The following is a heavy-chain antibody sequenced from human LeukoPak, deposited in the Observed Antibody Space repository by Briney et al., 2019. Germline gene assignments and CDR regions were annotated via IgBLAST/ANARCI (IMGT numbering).Heavy chain of an antibody. J-gene: IGHJ4*02. CDR1: GFTFGDYG. CDR2: IRSRLYGGTT. D-gene: IGHD1-26*01. Sequence: PGGSLRLSCTTPGFTFGDYGMTCVRQAPGKGLEWVGFIRSRLYGGTTEYAASVKDRFTVSRDDSKSIAYLQMNNVNTEDTAVYFCGRGLTVVGAKYYFDYWGQGTLVTVSS. V-gene: IGHV3-49*04. CDR3: GRGLTVVGAKYYFDY.